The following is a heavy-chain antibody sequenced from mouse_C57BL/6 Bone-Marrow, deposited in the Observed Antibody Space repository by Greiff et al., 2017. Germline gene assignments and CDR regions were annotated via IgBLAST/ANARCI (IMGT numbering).Heavy chain of an antibody. CDR3: ARDGITTVGFDY. Sequence: DVKLVESGPGLVKPSQSLSLTCSVTGYSITSGYYWNWIRQFPGNKLEWMGYISYDGSNNYNPSLKNRISITRDTSKNQFFLKLNSVTTEDTATYYCARDGITTVGFDYWGQGTTLTVSS. J-gene: IGHJ2*01. CDR1: GYSITSGYY. CDR2: ISYDGSN. V-gene: IGHV3-6*01. D-gene: IGHD1-1*01.